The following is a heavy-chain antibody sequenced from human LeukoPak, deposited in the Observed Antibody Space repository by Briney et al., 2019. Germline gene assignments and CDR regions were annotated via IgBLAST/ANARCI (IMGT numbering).Heavy chain of an antibody. CDR2: IQYDGSNE. V-gene: IGHV3-30*02. D-gene: IGHD6-13*01. CDR1: GFTFSYFA. J-gene: IGHJ4*02. CDR3: TNLPGRRSGIPFDY. Sequence: GGSLRHSCTASGFTFSYFAMHWVRQAPGKGLEWVSFIQYDGSNEYYADSVKGRFTISRDNSKNTLYLHMNSLRAEDTAVYYCTNLPGRRSGIPFDYWGQGTLVTVSS.